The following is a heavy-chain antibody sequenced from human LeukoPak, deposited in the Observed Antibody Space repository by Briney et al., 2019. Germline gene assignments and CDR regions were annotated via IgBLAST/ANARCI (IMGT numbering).Heavy chain of an antibody. CDR1: GYTLTELS. Sequence: GASVKVSCKVSGYTLTELSMHWVRQAPGKGLEWMGGFDPEDGETIYAQKFQGRVTMTEDTSTDTAYMELSSLRSEDTAVYYCATDRGRFGELPRTHAFDIWGQGTMVTVSS. CDR3: ATDRGRFGELPRTHAFDI. J-gene: IGHJ3*02. V-gene: IGHV1-24*01. D-gene: IGHD3-10*01. CDR2: FDPEDGET.